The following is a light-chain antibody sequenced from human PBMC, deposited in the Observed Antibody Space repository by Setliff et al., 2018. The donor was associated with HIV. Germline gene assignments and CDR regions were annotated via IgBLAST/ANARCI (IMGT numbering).Light chain of an antibody. CDR2: EVS. CDR3: SSYTATSTLYV. J-gene: IGLJ1*01. Sequence: QSALTQPPSASGSPGQSVTTACTGTSSDIGGYNYVSWYQQHPGKAPKLVISEVSNRPSGLSNRSSGSKSGDTASLTISGLQTEDEADYYCSSYTATSTLYVFGTGTKVTVL. CDR1: SSDIGGYNY. V-gene: IGLV2-14*01.